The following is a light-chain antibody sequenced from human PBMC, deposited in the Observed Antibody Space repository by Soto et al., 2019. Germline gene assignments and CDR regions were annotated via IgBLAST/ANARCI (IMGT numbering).Light chain of an antibody. CDR3: SSYRSGSTLV. Sequence: QSVLTQPASVSGSPGQSITISCTGTSSDVGGSNYVSWYQQHPGKAPKLMIYDDHNRPSVISNRFSGSKSGNTASLTISGLQAEDEADYYCSSYRSGSTLVFGGGTKLTVL. CDR2: DDH. CDR1: SSDVGGSNY. V-gene: IGLV2-14*01. J-gene: IGLJ2*01.